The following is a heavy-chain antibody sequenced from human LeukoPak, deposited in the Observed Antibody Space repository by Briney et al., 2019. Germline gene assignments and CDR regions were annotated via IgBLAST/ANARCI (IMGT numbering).Heavy chain of an antibody. D-gene: IGHD3-10*02. CDR3: AELGITMIGGV. J-gene: IGHJ6*04. Sequence: PGGSLRLSCAASGFTFNISAMSWVRQAPGKGLERVSPISGSGGSTYYADSVKGRFTISRDNSKNTLYLQMNSLRAEDTAVYYCAELGITMIGGVWGKGTTVTISS. V-gene: IGHV3-23*01. CDR1: GFTFNISA. CDR2: ISGSGGST.